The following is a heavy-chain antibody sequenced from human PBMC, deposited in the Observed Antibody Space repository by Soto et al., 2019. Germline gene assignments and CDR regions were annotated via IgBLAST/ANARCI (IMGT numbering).Heavy chain of an antibody. D-gene: IGHD3-10*01. CDR2: IYYSGST. J-gene: IGHJ4*02. CDR1: GGSISSSSYY. Sequence: QLQLQESGPGLVKPSETLSLTCTVSGGSISSSSYYWGWIRQPPGKGLEWIGSIYYSGSTYYNPSLKSRVTISVDTSKNQFSLKLSSVTAADTAVYYCARTGDYYGSGSYYEFGNWGQGTLVTVSS. CDR3: ARTGDYYGSGSYYEFGN. V-gene: IGHV4-39*01.